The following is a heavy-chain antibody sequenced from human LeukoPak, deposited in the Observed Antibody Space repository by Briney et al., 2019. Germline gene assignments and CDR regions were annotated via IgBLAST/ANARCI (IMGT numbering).Heavy chain of an antibody. V-gene: IGHV3-48*03. CDR1: GFTFSSYE. CDR2: ISSSGSTI. Sequence: GGSLRLSCAASGFTFSSYEMNWVRQAPGKGLEWVSYISSSGSTIYYADSVKGRFTISRDNAKNSLYLQMNSLRAEDTAVYFCASSYFDNSLHAYDIWGQGTMVTVSS. J-gene: IGHJ3*02. D-gene: IGHD3-22*01. CDR3: ASSYFDNSLHAYDI.